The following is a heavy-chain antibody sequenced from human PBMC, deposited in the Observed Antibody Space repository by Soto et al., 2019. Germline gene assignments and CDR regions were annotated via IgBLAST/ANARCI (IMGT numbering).Heavy chain of an antibody. CDR3: TRVRYSGTSDY. CDR1: GGSISNYY. J-gene: IGHJ4*02. D-gene: IGHD3-10*01. Sequence: SETLSLTCTVSGGSISNYYWSWVRQPPGKGLEWIGYTHYRDSTKYNPSLNSRVILSLDTSKNHFSLKLSSVTAADTAVYYCTRVRYSGTSDYWGQGTQVTVSS. CDR2: THYRDST. V-gene: IGHV4-59*01.